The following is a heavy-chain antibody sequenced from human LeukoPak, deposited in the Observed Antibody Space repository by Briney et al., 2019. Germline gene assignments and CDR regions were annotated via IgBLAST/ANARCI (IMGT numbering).Heavy chain of an antibody. Sequence: PGGSLRLSCAASGFTFDDYGMSWVRQAPGKGLEWVSGINWNGGSTGYADSVEGRFTISRDNAKNSLYLQMNSLRAEDTALYHCERATGTNAFDIWGQGTMVTVSS. CDR3: ERATGTNAFDI. J-gene: IGHJ3*02. V-gene: IGHV3-20*01. CDR1: GFTFDDYG. D-gene: IGHD1-7*01. CDR2: INWNGGST.